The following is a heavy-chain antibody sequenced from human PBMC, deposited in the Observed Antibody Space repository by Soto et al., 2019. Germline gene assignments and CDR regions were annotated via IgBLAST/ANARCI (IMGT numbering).Heavy chain of an antibody. CDR2: ISYDGSNK. J-gene: IGHJ4*02. CDR1: GFTFSSYG. V-gene: IGHV3-30*18. CDR3: AKDPRRGQQQLKTDYFDY. Sequence: GGSLRLSCAASGFTFSSYGMHWVRQAPGKGLEWVAVISYDGSNKYYADSVKGRFTISRDNSKNTLYLQMNSLRAEDTAVYYCAKDPRRGQQQLKTDYFDYWGQGTLVTVSS. D-gene: IGHD6-13*01.